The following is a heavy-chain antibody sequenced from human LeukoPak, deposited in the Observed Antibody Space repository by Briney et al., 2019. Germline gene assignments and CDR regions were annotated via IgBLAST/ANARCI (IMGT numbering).Heavy chain of an antibody. J-gene: IGHJ4*02. CDR3: ASLAAAGTLPDY. CDR1: GFTFSSYE. CDR2: ISSSSSYI. V-gene: IGHV3-21*01. D-gene: IGHD6-13*01. Sequence: GGSLRLSCAASGFTFSSYEMNWVRQAPGKGLEWVSSISSSSSYIYYADSVKGRFTISRDNAKNSLYLQMNSLRAEDTAVYYCASLAAAGTLPDYWGQGTLVTVSS.